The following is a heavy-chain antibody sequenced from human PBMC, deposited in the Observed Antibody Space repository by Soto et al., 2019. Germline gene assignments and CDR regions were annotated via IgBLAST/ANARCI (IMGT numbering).Heavy chain of an antibody. CDR1: GDSINNRSYY. CDR3: ARQRTSVVTQAYFDS. D-gene: IGHD2-21*02. V-gene: IGHV4-39*01. J-gene: IGHJ4*02. CDR2: IYYSGST. Sequence: DTLSLTCTVTGDSINNRSYYWGWIRQPPGKGLEWIGSIYYSGSTYNNPSLKSRVSMSVDTSKNQFSLKLRSVTAADTALYYCARQRTSVVTQAYFDSWGQGSLVTVSS.